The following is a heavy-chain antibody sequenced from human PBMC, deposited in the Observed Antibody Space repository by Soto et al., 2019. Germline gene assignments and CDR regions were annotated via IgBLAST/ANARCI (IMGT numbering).Heavy chain of an antibody. J-gene: IGHJ4*02. V-gene: IGHV3-43*01. CDR3: AKDGIAWH. Sequence: EVQLVEPGVGVVQPGGSLRLSCTASGFTFGDYTMHWVRQAPGKGLEWVSLITWDGINIEYADSVRGRFTISRDNSKNSLYLQMNGLRHEDTAFYYCAKDGIAWHWGQGTLVTVSS. CDR2: ITWDGINI. D-gene: IGHD2-15*01. CDR1: GFTFGDYT.